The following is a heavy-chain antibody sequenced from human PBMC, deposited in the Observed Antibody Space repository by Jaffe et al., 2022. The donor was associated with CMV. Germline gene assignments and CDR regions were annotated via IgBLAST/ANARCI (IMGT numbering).Heavy chain of an antibody. D-gene: IGHD2-2*02. J-gene: IGHJ5*02. CDR1: GGSFSGYY. CDR3: ARGQGLRYCSSTSCYRMDWFDP. Sequence: QVQLQQWGAGLLKPSETLSLTCAVYGGSFSGYYWSWIRQPPGKGLEWIGEINHSGSTNYNPSLKSRVTISVDTSKNQFSLKLSSVTAADTAVYYCARGQGLRYCSSTSCYRMDWFDPWGQGTLVTVSS. CDR2: INHSGST. V-gene: IGHV4-34*01.